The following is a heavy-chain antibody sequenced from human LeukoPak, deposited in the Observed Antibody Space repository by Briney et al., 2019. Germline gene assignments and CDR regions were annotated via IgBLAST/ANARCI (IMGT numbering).Heavy chain of an antibody. V-gene: IGHV3-30*18. Sequence: GGSLRLSCAASGFTFSDYYMSWIRQAPGKGLEWVAIKSYDGSNKYYADSVKGRFTISRDNSKNTLYLQMNSLRAEDTAVYYCTKGAYGSGWLNLDYWGQGTLVTVSS. D-gene: IGHD6-19*01. CDR3: TKGAYGSGWLNLDY. CDR2: KSYDGSNK. J-gene: IGHJ4*02. CDR1: GFTFSDYY.